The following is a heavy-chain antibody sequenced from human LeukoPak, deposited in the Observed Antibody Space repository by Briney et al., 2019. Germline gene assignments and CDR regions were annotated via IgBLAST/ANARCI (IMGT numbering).Heavy chain of an antibody. D-gene: IGHD2-2*01. Sequence: PGRSLRLSCAASGLTFSSCAMHWVRQAPGKGLEWVAVISYDGSNKYYADSVKGRFTISRDNSKNTLYLQMNSLRAEDTAVYYCARTRSQLANFDYWGQGALVTVSS. CDR3: ARTRSQLANFDY. J-gene: IGHJ4*02. CDR1: GLTFSSCA. CDR2: ISYDGSNK. V-gene: IGHV3-30*04.